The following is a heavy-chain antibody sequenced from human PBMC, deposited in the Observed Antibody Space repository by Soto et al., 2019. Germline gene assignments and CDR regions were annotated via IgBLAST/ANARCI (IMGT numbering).Heavy chain of an antibody. CDR1: GFTFSSYA. J-gene: IGHJ5*02. D-gene: IGHD3-3*01. CDR3: ARDSRTYYDFWSGYWGWFDP. V-gene: IGHV3-30-3*01. Sequence: GGSLRLSCAASGFTFSSYAMHWVRQAPGKGLEWVAVISYDGSNKYYADSVKGRFTISRDNSKNTLYLQMNSLRAEDTAVYYCARDSRTYYDFWSGYWGWFDPWGQGTLVTVSS. CDR2: ISYDGSNK.